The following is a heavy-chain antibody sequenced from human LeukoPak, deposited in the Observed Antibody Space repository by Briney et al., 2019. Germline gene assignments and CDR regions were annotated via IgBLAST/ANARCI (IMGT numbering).Heavy chain of an antibody. J-gene: IGHJ4*02. V-gene: IGHV4-59*01. Sequence: SETLSLTCTVSGGSISSYYWSWIRQPPGKGLEWIGYIYYSGSTNYNPSLESRVTISVDTSKNQFSLKLSSVPAADTAVYYCARGGVYFDYWGQGTLVTVSS. CDR2: IYYSGST. D-gene: IGHD3-16*01. CDR3: ARGGVYFDY. CDR1: GGSISSYY.